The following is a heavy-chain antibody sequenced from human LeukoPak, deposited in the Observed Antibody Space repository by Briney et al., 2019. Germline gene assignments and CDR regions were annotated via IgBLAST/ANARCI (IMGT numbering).Heavy chain of an antibody. D-gene: IGHD6-13*01. V-gene: IGHV3-15*01. CDR3: ARDFDFTPRTAAGDY. Sequence: GGSLRLSCAASGFTFSNAWMSWVRQAPGKGLEWVGRIKSKTDGGTTDYAAPVKGRFTISRDDSKNTLYLQMNSLRAEDTAVYYCARDFDFTPRTAAGDYWGQGTLVTVSS. CDR1: GFTFSNAW. J-gene: IGHJ4*02. CDR2: IKSKTDGGTT.